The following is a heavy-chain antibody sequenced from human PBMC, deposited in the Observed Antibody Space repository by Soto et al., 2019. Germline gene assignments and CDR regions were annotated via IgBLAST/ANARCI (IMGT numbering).Heavy chain of an antibody. CDR1: GGSISSGGDA. CDR2: IFQSGSA. CDR3: VRSRVGQPFDR. D-gene: IGHD1-26*01. Sequence: QQQLQESGSGLVKPSQTLSLICTVSGGSISSGGDAWNWIRQPPGKGLEWIGYIFQSGSASYNPSLKNKVTMSVDRSKNQFSLKLTSVTAADTAVYYCVRSRVGQPFDRWGQGTLVTVSS. J-gene: IGHJ4*02. V-gene: IGHV4-30-2*01.